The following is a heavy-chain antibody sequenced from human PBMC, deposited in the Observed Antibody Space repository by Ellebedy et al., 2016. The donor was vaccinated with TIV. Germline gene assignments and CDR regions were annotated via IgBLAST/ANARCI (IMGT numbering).Heavy chain of an antibody. Sequence: GESLKISCAASGFTFSDYYMSWIRQAPGKGLEWVSSISSSSSYIYYADSVKGRFTISRDNAKNSLYLQMNSLRAEDTAVYYCAREIGGSGAYWGQGTLVTVSS. CDR1: GFTFSDYY. J-gene: IGHJ4*02. CDR3: AREIGGSGAY. V-gene: IGHV3-11*06. CDR2: ISSSSSYI. D-gene: IGHD3-10*01.